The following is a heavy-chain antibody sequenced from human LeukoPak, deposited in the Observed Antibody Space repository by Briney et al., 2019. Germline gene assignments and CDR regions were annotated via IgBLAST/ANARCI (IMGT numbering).Heavy chain of an antibody. CDR1: GFIFSIYS. J-gene: IGHJ4*02. CDR3: AKDRGGGGWPVFDY. V-gene: IGHV3-23*01. D-gene: IGHD6-19*01. CDR2: IRGSGGST. Sequence: GGSLRLSCTASGFIFSIYSMSWVRQPPGKGLEWVSTIRGSGGSTYYADSVKGRFTISRDNSKNTLYLQMNSLRAEDTAVYYCAKDRGGGGWPVFDYWGQGTLVTVSS.